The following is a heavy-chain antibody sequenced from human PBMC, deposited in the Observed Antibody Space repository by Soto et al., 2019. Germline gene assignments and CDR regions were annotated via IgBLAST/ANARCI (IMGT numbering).Heavy chain of an antibody. CDR3: ARGRVTTSWFDP. V-gene: IGHV4-34*01. J-gene: IGHJ5*02. CDR2: INHSGST. CDR1: GGSFSGYY. D-gene: IGHD4-17*01. Sequence: SETLSLTSAVYGGSFSGYYWTWIRQPPGTGLEWIGEINHSGSTNYNPSLKSRVTISVDTSKNQFSLKLNSVTAADTAVYYCARGRVTTSWFDPWGQGTLVTVSS.